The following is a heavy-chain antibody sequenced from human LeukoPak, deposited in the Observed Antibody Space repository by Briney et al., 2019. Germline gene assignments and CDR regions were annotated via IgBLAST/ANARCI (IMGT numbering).Heavy chain of an antibody. CDR1: GFTFTNYG. Sequence: GGSLRLSCAASGFTFTNYGVHWVRQAPGKGLEWVAFIRYDGINKYYSDSVKGRFTISRGNSKNTLYLQMNSLRAEDTALYYCARVGITMVRGVNYYFDYWGQGTLVTVSS. CDR2: IRYDGINK. J-gene: IGHJ4*02. V-gene: IGHV3-30*02. D-gene: IGHD3-10*01. CDR3: ARVGITMVRGVNYYFDY.